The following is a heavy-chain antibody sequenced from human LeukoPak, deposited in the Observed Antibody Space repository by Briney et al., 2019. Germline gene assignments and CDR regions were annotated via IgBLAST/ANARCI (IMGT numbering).Heavy chain of an antibody. J-gene: IGHJ3*02. CDR3: AGSRGKGGAFDI. V-gene: IGHV3-21*01. D-gene: IGHD3-16*01. CDR2: ISSSSSYI. Sequence: GGSLRLSCAASGFTFSSYSMNWVRQAPGKGLEWVSSISSSSSYIYHADSVKGRFTISRDNAKNSLYLQMNSLRAEDTAVYYCAGSRGKGGAFDIWGQGTMVTVSS. CDR1: GFTFSSYS.